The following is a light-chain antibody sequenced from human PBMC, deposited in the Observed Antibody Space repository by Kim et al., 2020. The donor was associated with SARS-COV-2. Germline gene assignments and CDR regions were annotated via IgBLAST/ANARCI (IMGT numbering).Light chain of an antibody. Sequence: GQRVTRSCSGSSSNIGSNYMFWYQQRPGAAPKLLIYNNDQRPSGVPDRFSGSKSGTSASLAISGPRSEDEADYYCATWDDSLSGWVFGGGTQLTVL. V-gene: IGLV1-47*01. CDR1: SSNIGSNY. CDR2: NND. CDR3: ATWDDSLSGWV. J-gene: IGLJ3*02.